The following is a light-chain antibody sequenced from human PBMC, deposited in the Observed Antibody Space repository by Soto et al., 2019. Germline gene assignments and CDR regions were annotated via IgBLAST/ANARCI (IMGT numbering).Light chain of an antibody. CDR3: QVWDSSSDHHYV. V-gene: IGLV3-21*02. CDR1: NIGSKS. Sequence: SYELTQPPSVSVAPGQTARITCGGNNIGSKSVHWYQQKPGQAPVLVAYDDSDRPSGSPERFAGSNSGNTATLTISRVEAGDEADYYCQVWDSSSDHHYVFGTGTKVTVL. CDR2: DDS. J-gene: IGLJ1*01.